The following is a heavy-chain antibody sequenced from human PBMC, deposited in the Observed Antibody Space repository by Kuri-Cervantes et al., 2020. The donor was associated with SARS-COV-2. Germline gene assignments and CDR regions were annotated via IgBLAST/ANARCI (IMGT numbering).Heavy chain of an antibody. CDR3: ARELAGGRYYDFWSGSPRGGYFDY. Sequence: SETLSLTCTVSGGSISSYYWSWIRQPAGKGLEWIGRIYTSGSTNYNPSLKSRVTISVDTSKNQFSLKLSSVTAADTAVYYCARELAGGRYYDFWSGSPRGGYFDYWGQGTLVTVSS. CDR2: IYTSGST. J-gene: IGHJ4*02. D-gene: IGHD3-3*01. CDR1: GGSISSYY. V-gene: IGHV4-4*07.